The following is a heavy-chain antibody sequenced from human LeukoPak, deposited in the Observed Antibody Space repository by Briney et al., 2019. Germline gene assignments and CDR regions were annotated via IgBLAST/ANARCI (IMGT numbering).Heavy chain of an antibody. CDR2: INPNSGGT. J-gene: IGHJ4*02. Sequence: ASVKVSCKASGYTFTGYYIHWVRQAPGQGLEWMGWINPNSGGTNSAQKFQGRVTLTRDTSISTAYLELSSLRSDDTAVYYCARDLGSGWLIVDYWGQGTLVTVSS. V-gene: IGHV1-2*02. D-gene: IGHD6-19*01. CDR3: ARDLGSGWLIVDY. CDR1: GYTFTGYY.